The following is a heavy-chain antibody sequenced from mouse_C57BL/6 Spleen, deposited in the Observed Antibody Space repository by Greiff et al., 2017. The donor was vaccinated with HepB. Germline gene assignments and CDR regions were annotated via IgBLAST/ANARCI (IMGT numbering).Heavy chain of an antibody. V-gene: IGHV1-55*01. CDR3: ARRDGYYVGFYYYAMDY. Sequence: QVQLQQPGAELVKPGASVKMSCKASGYTFTSYWITWVKQRPGQGLEWIGDIYPGSGSTNYNEKFKSKATLTVDTSSSTAYMQLSSLTSEDSAVYYCARRDGYYVGFYYYAMDYWGQGTSVTVSS. J-gene: IGHJ4*01. D-gene: IGHD2-3*01. CDR2: IYPGSGST. CDR1: GYTFTSYW.